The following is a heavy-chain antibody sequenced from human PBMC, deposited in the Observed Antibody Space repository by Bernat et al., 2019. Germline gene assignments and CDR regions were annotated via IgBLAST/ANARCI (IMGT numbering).Heavy chain of an antibody. V-gene: IGHV3-21*01. D-gene: IGHD5-18*01. CDR2: ISSSSSYI. CDR3: ALWGDSYRSMDV. CDR1: GFTFSSYS. Sequence: EVQLVESGGGLVKPGGSLRLSCAASGFTFSSYSMNWVRQAPGKGLEWVSSISSSSSYIYYADSVKGRFTISRDNAKNSLYLQMNSLRAEDTAVYYCALWGDSYRSMDVWGQGTTVTVSS. J-gene: IGHJ6*02.